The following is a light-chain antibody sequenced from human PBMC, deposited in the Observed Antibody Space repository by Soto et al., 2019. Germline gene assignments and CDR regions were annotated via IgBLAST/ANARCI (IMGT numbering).Light chain of an antibody. CDR3: QQYHSYSGT. CDR2: KAS. CDR1: QCVSNW. J-gene: IGKJ1*01. V-gene: IGKV1-5*03. Sequence: DIQMTQSPSTLSASVGDRVTITCRASQCVSNWLAWYQQKPGKAPNLLIYKASSLESGVPSRFSGSGSGTEFTLTISSLQPDDFATYYCQQYHSYSGTFGQGTKVEIK.